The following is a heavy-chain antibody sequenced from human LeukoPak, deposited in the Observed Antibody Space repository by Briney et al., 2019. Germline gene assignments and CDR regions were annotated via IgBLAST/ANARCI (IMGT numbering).Heavy chain of an antibody. CDR2: IYTSGST. Sequence: PSQTLSLTCTVSGGSISSGSHYWSWIRQPAGKGLEWIGRIYTSGSTNYNPSLKSRVTISVDTSKNQFSLKLSSVTAADTAVYYCAMSGVVVAAGFDYWGQGTLVTVSS. V-gene: IGHV4-61*02. J-gene: IGHJ4*02. CDR1: GGSISSGSHY. CDR3: AMSGVVVAAGFDY. D-gene: IGHD2-15*01.